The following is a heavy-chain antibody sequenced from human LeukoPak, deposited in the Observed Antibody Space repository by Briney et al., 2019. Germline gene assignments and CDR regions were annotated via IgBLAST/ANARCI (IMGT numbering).Heavy chain of an antibody. CDR1: GYTFTNYW. CDR3: ARTGGQWLDY. V-gene: IGHV5-51*01. J-gene: IGHJ4*02. D-gene: IGHD6-19*01. CDR2: IYPGDSDI. Sequence: GESLKISCNGSGYTFTNYWIGWVRQMPGKGLEWMGIIYPGDSDIKYSPSFQGQVTISADKSISTAYLQWSSPKASDTAMYYCARTGGQWLDYWGQGTLVTVSS.